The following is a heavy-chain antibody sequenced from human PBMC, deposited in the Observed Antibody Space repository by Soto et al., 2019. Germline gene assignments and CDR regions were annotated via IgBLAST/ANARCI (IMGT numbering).Heavy chain of an antibody. CDR3: ARGTTPPGAPAWYYFDS. V-gene: IGHV4-4*07. J-gene: IGHJ4*02. Sequence: SETLSLTCTVSGASITGSSYWSWIRQPAGKGLEWIGRFSLSGTTNYNPSLRSRVTMSADVSKNQFSLRLTSVTAADTALYYCARGTTPPGAPAWYYFDSWGQGTLVTVSS. D-gene: IGHD2-8*02. CDR2: FSLSGTT. CDR1: GASITGSSY.